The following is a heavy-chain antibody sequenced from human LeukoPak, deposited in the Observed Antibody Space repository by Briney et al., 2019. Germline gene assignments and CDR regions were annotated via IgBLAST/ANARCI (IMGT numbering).Heavy chain of an antibody. J-gene: IGHJ1*01. D-gene: IGHD4-11*01. Sequence: SETLSLTCTVSGGSISSYYWSWIRQPPGKGLEWIGYIYYSGSTYYNPSLKSRVTISVDTSKNQFSLKLSSVTAADTAVYYCARLVTTEYFQHWGQGTLVTVSS. V-gene: IGHV4-59*04. CDR1: GGSISSYY. CDR2: IYYSGST. CDR3: ARLVTTEYFQH.